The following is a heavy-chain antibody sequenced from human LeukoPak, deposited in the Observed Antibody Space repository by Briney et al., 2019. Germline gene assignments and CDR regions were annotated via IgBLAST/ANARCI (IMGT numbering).Heavy chain of an antibody. J-gene: IGHJ4*02. CDR3: ARGYCRSTTSCYFDY. V-gene: IGHV3-15*01. D-gene: IGHD2/OR15-2a*01. CDR1: GFTFSNAW. CDR2: IKSKTDGGTT. Sequence: GGSLRLSCAASGFTFSNAWMSWVRQAPGKGLEWVGRIKSKTDGGTTDYAAPVKGRFTISRDDSKNSLYLQMNSLKTEDTAVYYCARGYCRSTTSCYFDYWGQGTLVTVSS.